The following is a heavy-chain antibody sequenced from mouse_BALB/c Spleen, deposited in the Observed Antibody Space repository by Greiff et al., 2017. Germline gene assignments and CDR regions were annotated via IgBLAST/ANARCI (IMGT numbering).Heavy chain of an antibody. Sequence: QVQLKESGAELVKPGASVKLSCKASGYTFTSYWMQWVKQRPGQGLEWIGAIYPGDGDTRYTQKFKGKATLTVDKSSSTAYMQLSSLASEDSAVYYCALRWDSFDYWGQGTTLTVSS. J-gene: IGHJ2*01. CDR3: ALRWDSFDY. CDR2: IYPGDGDT. CDR1: GYTFTSYW. D-gene: IGHD4-1*01. V-gene: IGHV1-87*01.